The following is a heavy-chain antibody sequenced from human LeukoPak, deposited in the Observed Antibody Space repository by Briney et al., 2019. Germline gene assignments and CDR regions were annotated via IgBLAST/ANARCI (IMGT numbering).Heavy chain of an antibody. J-gene: IGHJ6*02. D-gene: IGHD2-2*01. CDR2: ISGGGGST. CDR3: ARGDCSSSSCSGFYVKHV. V-gene: IGHV3-23*01. CDR1: GFTLSSYV. Sequence: GGSLRLSCEASGFTLSSYVMGWVRQAPGKGLEWVSLISGGGGSTYYAGSVKGRFTVSRDNSKNTLYMELNSLRVEDTAVYYCARGDCSSSSCSGFYVKHVWRQGTTVTVSS.